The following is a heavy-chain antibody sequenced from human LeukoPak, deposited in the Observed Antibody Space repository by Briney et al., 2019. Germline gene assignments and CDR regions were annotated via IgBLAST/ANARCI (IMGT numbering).Heavy chain of an antibody. Sequence: SETLSLTCTVSGGSISSYYWSWIRQPPGKGLEWIGYIYTSGSTNYNPSFKSRVTISVDTSKNQFSLKLSSVTAADTAVYYCARTDWLWMGYYMDVWGKGTTVTVSS. V-gene: IGHV4-4*09. CDR2: IYTSGST. CDR3: ARTDWLWMGYYMDV. CDR1: GGSISSYY. J-gene: IGHJ6*03. D-gene: IGHD3/OR15-3a*01.